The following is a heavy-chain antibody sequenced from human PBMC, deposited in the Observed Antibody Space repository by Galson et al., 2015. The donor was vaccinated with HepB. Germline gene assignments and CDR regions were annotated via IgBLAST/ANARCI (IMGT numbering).Heavy chain of an antibody. Sequence: SVKVSCKASGYTFTSYAMHWVRQAPGQRLEWMGWINAGNGNTKYSQKFQGRVTITRDTSASTAYMELSSLRSEDTAVYYCARVDCSSTSCYGSYYYGMDVWGQGTTVTVSS. V-gene: IGHV1-3*01. CDR1: GYTFTSYA. CDR3: ARVDCSSTSCYGSYYYGMDV. J-gene: IGHJ6*02. D-gene: IGHD2-2*01. CDR2: INAGNGNT.